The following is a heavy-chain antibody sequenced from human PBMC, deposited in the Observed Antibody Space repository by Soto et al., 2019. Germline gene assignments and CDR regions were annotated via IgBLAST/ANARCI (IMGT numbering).Heavy chain of an antibody. CDR1: GFTFSSYA. V-gene: IGHV3-23*01. Sequence: PGGSLRLSCAASGFTFSSYAMSWVRQAPGKGLEWVSAISGSGGSTYYADSVKGRFTISRDNSKNKLYLQMNSLRAEDTAVYYCAKDPYSSRHRGAFDIWGQGTMVTVSS. CDR2: ISGSGGST. J-gene: IGHJ3*02. D-gene: IGHD6-13*01. CDR3: AKDPYSSRHRGAFDI.